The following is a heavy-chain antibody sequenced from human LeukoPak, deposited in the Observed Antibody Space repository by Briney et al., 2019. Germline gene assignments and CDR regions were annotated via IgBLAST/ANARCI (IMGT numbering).Heavy chain of an antibody. CDR2: INPFNDAR. CDR3: ARTPISDRPYYFDS. CDR1: GFTFADYY. Sequence: ASVKVSCKTSGFTFADYYFHWVRQAPGQGLEWMGWINPFNDARNYAQKFQGRVTMTRDTSISTAFMEVNTLRSDDTAVYYCARTPISDRPYYFDSWGQGTLVTVSS. V-gene: IGHV1-2*02. J-gene: IGHJ4*02. D-gene: IGHD2-15*01.